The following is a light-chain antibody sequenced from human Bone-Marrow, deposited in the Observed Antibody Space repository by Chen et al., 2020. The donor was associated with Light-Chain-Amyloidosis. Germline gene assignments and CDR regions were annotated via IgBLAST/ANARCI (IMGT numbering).Light chain of an antibody. Sequence: DMVMTQSPLSLPVTPGEPASISCGSSQSLLHANGYNYLDWYLQKPGQSPQLLIYLGSNRASGVPDRFSGSGSGTDFTLKISRVEAEDVGVYYCMQALQSVTFGQGTRLEI. CDR2: LGS. CDR3: MQALQSVT. J-gene: IGKJ5*01. CDR1: QSLLHANGYNY. V-gene: IGKV2-28*01.